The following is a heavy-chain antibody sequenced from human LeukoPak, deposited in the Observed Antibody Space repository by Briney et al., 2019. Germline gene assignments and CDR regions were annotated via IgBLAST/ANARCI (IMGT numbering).Heavy chain of an antibody. CDR1: GFTFSSYW. D-gene: IGHD6-13*01. V-gene: IGHV3-7*01. J-gene: IGHJ4*02. CDR3: ARVAYSSRPGYFDY. Sequence: PGGSLRLSCAASGFTFSSYWMSWVRQAPGKGLEWVANIKQDGSEKYYVDSVKGRFTISRDNAKNSLYLQMNSLRAEDTAVYYCARVAYSSRPGYFDYWGQGTLVTVSS. CDR2: IKQDGSEK.